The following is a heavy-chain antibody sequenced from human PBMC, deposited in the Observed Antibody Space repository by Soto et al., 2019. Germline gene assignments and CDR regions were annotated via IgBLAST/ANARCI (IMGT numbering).Heavy chain of an antibody. CDR1: GFTFSSYA. D-gene: IGHD3-10*01. J-gene: IGHJ6*02. V-gene: IGHV3-30-3*01. CDR2: ISYDGSNK. Sequence: QVQLVESGGGVVQPGSSLRLSCAAYGFTFSSYAMHWVRQAPGKGLEWVAVISYDGSNKYYADSVKGRFTISRDNSKNTLYLQMNSLRAEDTAVYYCARDSVLLWFGENYYYGMDVWGQGTTVTVSS. CDR3: ARDSVLLWFGENYYYGMDV.